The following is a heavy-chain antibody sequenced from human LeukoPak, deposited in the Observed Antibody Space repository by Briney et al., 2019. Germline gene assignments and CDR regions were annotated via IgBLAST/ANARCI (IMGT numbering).Heavy chain of an antibody. CDR2: IKQDGSEK. J-gene: IGHJ2*01. V-gene: IGHV3-7*01. Sequence: GGSLRLSCAASGFTFSSYWMSWVRQAPGKGLEWVANIKQDGSEKYYVDSVKGRFTISRDNAKNSLYLQMNSLRAEDTAVYYCARIFGDSSGYYYWRHFDLWGRGTLVTVPS. CDR3: ARIFGDSSGYYYWRHFDL. CDR1: GFTFSSYW. D-gene: IGHD3-22*01.